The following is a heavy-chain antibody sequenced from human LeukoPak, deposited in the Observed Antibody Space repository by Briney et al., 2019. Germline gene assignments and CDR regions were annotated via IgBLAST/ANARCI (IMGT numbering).Heavy chain of an antibody. CDR1: GFTFSSYD. Sequence: PGGSLRLSCAASGFTFSSYDMHWVRQATGKGLEWVSAICTAGDTYYPGSVKGRFTISRENAKSSLYLQMNSLRAGDTAVYYCARERTHYGMDVWGQGTTVTVSS. CDR2: ICTAGDT. CDR3: ARERTHYGMDV. V-gene: IGHV3-13*01. J-gene: IGHJ6*02. D-gene: IGHD2-2*01.